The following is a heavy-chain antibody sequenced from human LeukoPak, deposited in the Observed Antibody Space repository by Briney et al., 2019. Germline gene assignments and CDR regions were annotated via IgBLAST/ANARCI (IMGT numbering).Heavy chain of an antibody. CDR3: ARASHGQSSGWYKLDY. Sequence: PSETLSLTCTVSGGSISSGGYYWSWIRQPPGKGLEWIGYIYHSGSTYYNPSLKSRVTISVDRSKNQFSLKLSSMTAADTAVYYCARASHGQSSGWYKLDYWGQGTLVTVSS. V-gene: IGHV4-30-2*01. CDR1: GGSISSGGYY. J-gene: IGHJ4*02. CDR2: IYHSGST. D-gene: IGHD6-19*01.